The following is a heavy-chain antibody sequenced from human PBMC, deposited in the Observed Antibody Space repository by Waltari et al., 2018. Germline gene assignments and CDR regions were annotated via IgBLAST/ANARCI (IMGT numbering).Heavy chain of an antibody. Sequence: EVQLLESGGGLVQPGGSLRLSCAASGFTFSSYAMSWVRQAPGKGLEWVSVIYSGGSTYYADSVKGRFTISRDNSKNTMYRQMNSLRAEDTAVYYCAKDAPLYCSSTSCYVDAFDIWGQGTMVTVSS. CDR3: AKDAPLYCSSTSCYVDAFDI. CDR2: IYSGGST. CDR1: GFTFSSYA. V-gene: IGHV3-23*03. J-gene: IGHJ3*02. D-gene: IGHD2-2*01.